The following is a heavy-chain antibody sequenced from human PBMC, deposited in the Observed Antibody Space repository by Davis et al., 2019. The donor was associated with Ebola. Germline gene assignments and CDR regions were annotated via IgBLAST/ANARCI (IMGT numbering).Heavy chain of an antibody. Sequence: GESLKISCAASGFTFSSSAMSWVRQAPGKGLEWVSTISGGGAGTYSADSVKGRFTISRDNSKNTLYLQMNSLRAEDTAVYYCAKGVSYYYYMDVWGKGTTVTVSS. CDR2: ISGGGAGT. V-gene: IGHV3-23*01. CDR1: GFTFSSSA. CDR3: AKGVSYYYYMDV. D-gene: IGHD6-13*01. J-gene: IGHJ6*03.